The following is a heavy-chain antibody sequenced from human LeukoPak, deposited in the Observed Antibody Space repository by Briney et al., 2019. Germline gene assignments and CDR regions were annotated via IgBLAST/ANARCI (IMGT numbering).Heavy chain of an antibody. V-gene: IGHV3-30*02. Sequence: GGSLRLSCAASGFTFSTYGMHWVRQAPGKGLEWVTFIRFDGSNKYYADSVKGRFTISRDNSKNTQYLQMNSLRPEDTAVYYCAKDKGGSGTWYNHYYYMDVWGKGTTVTVSS. CDR2: IRFDGSNK. J-gene: IGHJ6*03. CDR1: GFTFSTYG. D-gene: IGHD3-10*01. CDR3: AKDKGGSGTWYNHYYYMDV.